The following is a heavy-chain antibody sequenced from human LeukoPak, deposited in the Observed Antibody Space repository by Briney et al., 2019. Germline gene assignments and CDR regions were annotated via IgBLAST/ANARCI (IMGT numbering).Heavy chain of an antibody. D-gene: IGHD6-13*01. CDR1: GFIFRSYA. CDR3: AREAIAATGTGWFDP. CDR2: ISDDGNTK. J-gene: IGHJ5*02. Sequence: PGGSLRLSCAASGFIFRSYAMHWVRQAPGKGLDWVAVISDDGNTKYYADSVKGRFTVSRDNSKNTLYVQMSSLRADDTAVYYCAREAIAATGTGWFDPWGQGTLVTVSP. V-gene: IGHV3-30*04.